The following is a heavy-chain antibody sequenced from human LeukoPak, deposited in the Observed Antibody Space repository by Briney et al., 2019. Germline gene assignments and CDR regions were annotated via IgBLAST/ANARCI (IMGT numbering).Heavy chain of an antibody. D-gene: IGHD3-16*02. CDR1: GFTFSSYA. CDR3: AKELTFGGVIVPYVYFDY. Sequence: PGGSLRLSCAASGFTFSSYAMSWVRQAPGKGLEWVSAISGSGGSTYYADSVKGRFTTSRDNSKNTLYLQMNSLRAEDTAVYYCAKELTFGGVIVPYVYFDYGGQGTLVTVSS. CDR2: ISGSGGST. V-gene: IGHV3-23*01. J-gene: IGHJ4*02.